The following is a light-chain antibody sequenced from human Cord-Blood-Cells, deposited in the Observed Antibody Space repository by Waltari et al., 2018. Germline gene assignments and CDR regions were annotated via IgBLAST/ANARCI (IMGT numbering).Light chain of an antibody. CDR2: DVS. J-gene: IGLJ2*01. Sequence: QSALTQPASVSGSPGQSITISCTGTSSDVGGYNYVSWYQQHPGKALKLMIYDVSNRPSGVSNRFSGSKSGNTAPLTISGLQAEDEADYYCSSYTSSSTLGVVFGGGTKLTVL. V-gene: IGLV2-14*01. CDR3: SSYTSSSTLGVV. CDR1: SSDVGGYNY.